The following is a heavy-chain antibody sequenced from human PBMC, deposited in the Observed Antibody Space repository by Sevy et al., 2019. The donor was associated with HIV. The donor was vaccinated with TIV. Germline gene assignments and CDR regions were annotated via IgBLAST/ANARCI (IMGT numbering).Heavy chain of an antibody. CDR3: TKGSSSGSYYSPDDS. D-gene: IGHD3-10*01. CDR2: ISSDGTNK. Sequence: GGSLRLSCAASGFTFSTYGMHWVRQAPGKGLEWVALISSDGTNKYYAGSVKGRFTISRDNSKNTVDLQMNSPRDEDTAVYYCTKGSSSGSYYSPDDSWGQGTLVTVSS. V-gene: IGHV3-30*18. CDR1: GFTFSTYG. J-gene: IGHJ4*02.